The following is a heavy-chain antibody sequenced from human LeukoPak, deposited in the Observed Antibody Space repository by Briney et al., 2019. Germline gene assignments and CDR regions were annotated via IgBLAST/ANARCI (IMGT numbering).Heavy chain of an antibody. J-gene: IGHJ4*02. V-gene: IGHV3-23*01. D-gene: IGHD6-13*01. CDR1: GFNFNTYT. CDR2: ISGSGGST. CDR3: AKGPWQQLKRGPLGY. Sequence: GGSLRLSCAASGFNFNTYTMSWVRQAPGKGLEWVSAISGSGGSTYYADSVKGRFTISRDNSKNTLYLQMNSLRAEDTAVYYCAKGPWQQLKRGPLGYWGQGTLVTVSS.